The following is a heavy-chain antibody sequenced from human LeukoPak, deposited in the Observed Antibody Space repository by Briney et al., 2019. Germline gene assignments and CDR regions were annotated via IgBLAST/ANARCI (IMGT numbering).Heavy chain of an antibody. V-gene: IGHV4-39*07. J-gene: IGHJ6*02. CDR1: GGSISSSSYY. Sequence: SETLSLTCTVSGGSISSSSYYWGWIRQPPGKGLEWIGSIYYSGSTYYNPSLKSRVTISVDTSKNQFSLKLSSVTAADTAVYYCARALRVGPYYYGMDVWGQGTTVTVSS. CDR2: IYYSGST. D-gene: IGHD1-26*01. CDR3: ARALRVGPYYYGMDV.